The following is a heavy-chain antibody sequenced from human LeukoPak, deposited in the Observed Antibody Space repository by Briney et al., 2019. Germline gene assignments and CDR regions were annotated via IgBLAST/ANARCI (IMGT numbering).Heavy chain of an antibody. CDR3: AKDGSVRGPRVGAYDY. D-gene: IGHD1-26*01. CDR2: ISYEGSNK. V-gene: IGHV3-30*18. CDR1: GFTFSSYG. J-gene: IGHJ4*02. Sequence: GGSLRLSCAASGFTFSSYGMHGVRQAPGKGLEGVAVISYEGSNKYYADSVKGRFTNSRDNSKNTLYLQMNSLRAEDTAVYYCAKDGSVRGPRVGAYDYWGQGTLVTVSS.